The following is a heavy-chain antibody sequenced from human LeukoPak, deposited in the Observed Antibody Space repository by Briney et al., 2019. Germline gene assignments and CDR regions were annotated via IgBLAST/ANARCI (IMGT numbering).Heavy chain of an antibody. CDR3: ARDGGEGDNSAFDI. CDR1: GVTLSDHH. CDR2: TRDKARSYRT. V-gene: IGHV3-72*01. D-gene: IGHD3-16*01. Sequence: GGSLRLSCAASGVTLSDHHVDWVRQAPGKGLEWIGRTRDKARSYRTEYAASVDGSFSISRDDSKNAVYLQMNSLKTEDTAVYYCARDGGEGDNSAFDIWGQGTVVTVSS. J-gene: IGHJ3*02.